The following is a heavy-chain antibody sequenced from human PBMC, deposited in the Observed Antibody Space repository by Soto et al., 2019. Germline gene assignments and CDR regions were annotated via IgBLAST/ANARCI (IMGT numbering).Heavy chain of an antibody. CDR2: ISQSGNT. V-gene: IGHV4-34*01. CDR1: SGSFSGYY. Sequence: SETLSLTCSIYSGSFSGYYWGWIRQPPGKGLEWIGEISQSGNTNYSPSLKSRVSISIDTSKKQFSLNLASVSAADTAVYYCARAPKVSGSSQTRPDFWGQGTLVTVSS. CDR3: ARAPKVSGSSQTRPDF. D-gene: IGHD6-6*01. J-gene: IGHJ4*02.